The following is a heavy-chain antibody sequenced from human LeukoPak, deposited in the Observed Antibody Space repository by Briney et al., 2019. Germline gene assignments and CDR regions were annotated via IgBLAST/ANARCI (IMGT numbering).Heavy chain of an antibody. D-gene: IGHD3-22*01. CDR2: IYTSGST. CDR3: ARDHYDSSGYYYWFDP. V-gene: IGHV4-61*02. J-gene: IGHJ5*02. Sequence: SETLSLTCTVSGGSISSGSYYWSWIRQPAGRGLEGIGRIYTSGSTNYNPSLKSRVTISVDTSKNQFSLKLSSVTAADTAVYYCARDHYDSSGYYYWFDPWGQGTLVTVSS. CDR1: GGSISSGSYY.